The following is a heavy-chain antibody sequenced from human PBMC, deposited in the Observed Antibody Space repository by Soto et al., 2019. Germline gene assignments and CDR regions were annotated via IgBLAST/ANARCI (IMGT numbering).Heavy chain of an antibody. CDR1: GGTFSSYA. CDR2: IIPIFGTA. Sequence: ASVKVSCKASGGTFSSYAISWLRQAPGQGLEWMGGIIPIFGTANYAQKFQGRVTITADESTSTAYMELSSLRSEDTAVYYCARTYYYDSSGYYYFDYWGQGTLVTVSS. J-gene: IGHJ4*02. V-gene: IGHV1-69*13. D-gene: IGHD3-22*01. CDR3: ARTYYYDSSGYYYFDY.